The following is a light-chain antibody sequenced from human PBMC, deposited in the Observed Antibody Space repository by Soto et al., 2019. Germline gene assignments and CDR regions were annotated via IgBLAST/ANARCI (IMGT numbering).Light chain of an antibody. J-gene: IGLJ1*01. CDR2: EGS. Sequence: QSALTQPASVSGSPGQSITISCTGTSSDVGSYNLVSWYQQHPGKAPKLMIYEGSKRPSGVSNRFSGSKSGNTASLTISGRQAEDEADYYCCSYAGSSIFYVFGTGTKLTVL. V-gene: IGLV2-23*01. CDR3: CSYAGSSIFYV. CDR1: SSDVGSYNL.